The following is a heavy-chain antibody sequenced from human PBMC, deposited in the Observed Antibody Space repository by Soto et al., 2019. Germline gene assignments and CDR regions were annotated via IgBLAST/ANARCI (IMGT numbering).Heavy chain of an antibody. Sequence: GGSLRLSCAASGITATNGHMSWVRQAPGKGLEWVSVIYSDDNTYYADSVKGRFTISRDTSKDTVYLQMNSLRADDTAVYYCARDWDGDKYFDFWDKGSQVTVSS. CDR3: ARDWDGDKYFDF. CDR1: GITATNGH. D-gene: IGHD3-10*01. V-gene: IGHV3-53*01. CDR2: IYSDDNT. J-gene: IGHJ4*02.